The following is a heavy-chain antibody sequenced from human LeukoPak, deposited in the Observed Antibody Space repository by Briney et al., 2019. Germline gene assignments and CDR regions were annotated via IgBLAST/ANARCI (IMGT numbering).Heavy chain of an antibody. CDR1: GFIFRNYW. V-gene: IGHV3-74*01. D-gene: IGHD4-17*01. J-gene: IGHJ4*02. CDR2: INPNGITT. Sequence: QPGGSLRLSCAASGFIFRNYWMHWVRQAPGKGLVWVARINPNGITTTYTDSVKGRLTISRDNAKNTLYLQMNSLRAEDTAVYYCARDFAGDRDYWGQGTLVTVSS. CDR3: ARDFAGDRDY.